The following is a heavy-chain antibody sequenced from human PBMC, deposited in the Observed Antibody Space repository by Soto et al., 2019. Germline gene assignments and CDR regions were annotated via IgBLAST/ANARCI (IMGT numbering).Heavy chain of an antibody. D-gene: IGHD2-2*01. CDR3: ARACSSNSCYDVFDY. V-gene: IGHV4-4*07. CDR1: GGSISSYY. CDR2: IYTSGST. Sequence: LSLTCTVSGGSISSYYWSWIRQPAGKGLEWIGRIYTSGSTNYNPSLKSRVTMSVDTSKNQFSLKLSSVTAADTAVYYCARACSSNSCYDVFDYWGQGTLVTVSS. J-gene: IGHJ4*02.